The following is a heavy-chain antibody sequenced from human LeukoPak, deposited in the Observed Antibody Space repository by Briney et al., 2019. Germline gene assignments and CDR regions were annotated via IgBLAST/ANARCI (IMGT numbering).Heavy chain of an antibody. Sequence: PGGSLRLSRAASGFTFDDYAMHWVRQAPGKGLEWVSGISWNSGSIGYADSVKGRFTISRDNAKNSLYLQMNSLRAEDTALYYCAKPDYGDGTDYWGQGTLVTVSS. J-gene: IGHJ4*02. V-gene: IGHV3-9*01. CDR2: ISWNSGSI. CDR1: GFTFDDYA. D-gene: IGHD4-17*01. CDR3: AKPDYGDGTDY.